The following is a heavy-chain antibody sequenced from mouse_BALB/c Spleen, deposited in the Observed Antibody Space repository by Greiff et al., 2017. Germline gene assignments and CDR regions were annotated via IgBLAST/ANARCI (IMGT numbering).Heavy chain of an antibody. D-gene: IGHD1-2*01. Sequence: EVQLQQSGTVLARPGASVKMSCKASGYSFTSYWMHWVKQRPGQGLEWIGAIYPGNSDTSYNQKFKGKAKLTAVTSASTAYMELSSLTNEDSAVYYCTRPIHYYGYLDYWGQGTTLTVSS. CDR1: GYSFTSYW. CDR3: TRPIHYYGYLDY. V-gene: IGHV1-5*01. CDR2: IYPGNSDT. J-gene: IGHJ2*01.